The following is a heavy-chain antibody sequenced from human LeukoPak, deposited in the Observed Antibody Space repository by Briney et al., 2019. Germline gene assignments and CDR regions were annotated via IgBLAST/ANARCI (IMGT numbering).Heavy chain of an antibody. Sequence: GRSLRLSCAASGFTFSSYGMHWVRQAPGKGLEWVAVIWYDGSNKYYADSVKGRFTISRDNSKNTLYLQMNSLRAEDTAVYHCARDAINYDFWSGYYDYYGMDVWGQGTTVTVSS. CDR3: ARDAINYDFWSGYYDYYGMDV. D-gene: IGHD3-3*01. J-gene: IGHJ6*02. V-gene: IGHV3-33*01. CDR2: IWYDGSNK. CDR1: GFTFSSYG.